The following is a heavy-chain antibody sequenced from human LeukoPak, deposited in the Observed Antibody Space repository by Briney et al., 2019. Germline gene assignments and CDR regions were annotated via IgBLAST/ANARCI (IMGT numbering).Heavy chain of an antibody. CDR1: GFTFDSYA. CDR2: ISGSGGST. V-gene: IGHV3-23*01. CDR3: APVQGGSFDY. D-gene: IGHD1-26*01. J-gene: IGHJ4*02. Sequence: GGSLRLSCAASGFTFDSYAMSWVRQAPGKGPEWVSAISGSGGSTYYADSVKGRFTISRDNSKNTLYLQMNSLRAEDTAVYYCAPVQGGSFDYWGQGTLVTVSS.